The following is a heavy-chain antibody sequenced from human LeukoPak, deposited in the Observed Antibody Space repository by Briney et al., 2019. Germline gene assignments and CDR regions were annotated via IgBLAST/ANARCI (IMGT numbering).Heavy chain of an antibody. V-gene: IGHV3-23*01. Sequence: GGSLRLSCAASGFTFSNYAMSWVRQALGKGLEWVSAISGSAGSTYYAGSVKGRFTISRDNSKNTLYVQMDSLRAEDTAVYYCAKVPNYLENYFDYWGQGTLVTVSS. J-gene: IGHJ4*02. CDR2: ISGSAGST. CDR1: GFTFSNYA. CDR3: AKVPNYLENYFDY. D-gene: IGHD1-1*01.